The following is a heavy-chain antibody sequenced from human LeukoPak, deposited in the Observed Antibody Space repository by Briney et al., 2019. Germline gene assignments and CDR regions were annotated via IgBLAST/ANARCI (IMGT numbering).Heavy chain of an antibody. J-gene: IGHJ2*01. CDR3: ARGEIRGYSSGWYPPYWYFDL. CDR2: IGTSGDP. CDR1: GFTFSSYD. Sequence: GGSLRLSRAPSGFTFSSYDMHWVRQATGKGLEWVSAIGTSGDPHYPGSVKGRFTISRENAKNSLYLQMNSLRAGDTAVYYCARGEIRGYSSGWYPPYWYFDLWGRGTLVTVSS. V-gene: IGHV3-13*05. D-gene: IGHD6-19*01.